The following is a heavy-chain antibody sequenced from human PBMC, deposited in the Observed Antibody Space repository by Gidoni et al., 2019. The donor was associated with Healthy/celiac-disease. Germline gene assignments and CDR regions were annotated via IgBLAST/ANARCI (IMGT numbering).Heavy chain of an antibody. Sequence: EVQLVESGGGLVTPGGSLRLSCAASGFTFSNAWMSWVRQAPGKGLEWVGRIKSKTDGGTTDYAAPMKGRFTISRDDSKNTLYLQMNSLKTEDTAVYYCTTDLDIVVVPAAWGQGTLVTVSS. CDR2: IKSKTDGGTT. D-gene: IGHD2-2*01. CDR3: TTDLDIVVVPAA. J-gene: IGHJ4*02. V-gene: IGHV3-15*01. CDR1: GFTFSNAW.